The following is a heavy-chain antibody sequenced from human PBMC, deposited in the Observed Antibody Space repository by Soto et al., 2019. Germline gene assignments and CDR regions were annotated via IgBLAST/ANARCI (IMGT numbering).Heavy chain of an antibody. V-gene: IGHV4-61*01. CDR3: ARAGYYDTSGSGP. J-gene: IGHJ5*02. CDR1: GGSVNTASYY. CDR2: IYYRGST. D-gene: IGHD3-22*01. Sequence: QVQLRESGPGLVKPSETLSLTCTVSGGSVNTASYYWSWIRQPPGQGLEWIGYIYYRGSTNYNPSLKSRVTISLDTSKNQFSLKLDSVTAADTAVDYWARAGYYDTSGSGPWGQGTLVAVSS.